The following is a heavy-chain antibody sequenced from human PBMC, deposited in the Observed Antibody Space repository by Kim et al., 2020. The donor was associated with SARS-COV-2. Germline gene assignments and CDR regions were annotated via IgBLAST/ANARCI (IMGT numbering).Heavy chain of an antibody. CDR2: ISSSGSTI. CDR3: ARDVYRYYYYYGMDV. CDR1: GFTFSSYE. D-gene: IGHD5-12*01. Sequence: GGSLRLSCAASGFTFSSYEMNWVRQAPGKGLEWVSYISSSGSTIYYADSVKGRFTISRDNAKNSLYLQMNSLRAEDTAVYYCARDVYRYYYYYGMDVWGQGTTVTVSS. V-gene: IGHV3-48*03. J-gene: IGHJ6*02.